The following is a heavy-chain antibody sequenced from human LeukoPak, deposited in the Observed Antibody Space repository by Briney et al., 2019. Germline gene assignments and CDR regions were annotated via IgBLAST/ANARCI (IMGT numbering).Heavy chain of an antibody. D-gene: IGHD3-10*01. V-gene: IGHV3-53*01. CDR1: GFTVSDNY. CDR2: IYSGGST. J-gene: IGHJ4*02. Sequence: GGSLRLSCAASGFTVSDNYMSWVRQAPGKGLEWVSVIYSGGSTNYADSVKGRFTISRDNSKNTLYLQMNSLRAEDTAVYYCARDRSHYGSGEFDYWGQGTLVSVSS. CDR3: ARDRSHYGSGEFDY.